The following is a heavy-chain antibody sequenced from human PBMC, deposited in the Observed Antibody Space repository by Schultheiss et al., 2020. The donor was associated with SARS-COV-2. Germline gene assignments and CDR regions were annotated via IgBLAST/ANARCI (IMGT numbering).Heavy chain of an antibody. V-gene: IGHV3-48*04. J-gene: IGHJ6*02. Sequence: GGSLRLSCAASGFTFSSYSMNWVRQAPGKGLEWVSYISSSSSTIYYADSVRGRFTISRDNAKNSLYLQMNSLRVEDTAVYYCAKDVNIAAAGTYYYYYGMDVWGQGTTVTVSS. CDR3: AKDVNIAAAGTYYYYYGMDV. D-gene: IGHD6-13*01. CDR2: ISSSSSTI. CDR1: GFTFSSYS.